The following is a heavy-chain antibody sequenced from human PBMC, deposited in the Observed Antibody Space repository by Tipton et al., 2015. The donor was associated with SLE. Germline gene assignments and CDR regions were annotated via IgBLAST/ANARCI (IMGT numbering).Heavy chain of an antibody. J-gene: IGHJ5*02. V-gene: IGHV1-69*09. CDR3: ARDNGDYVHWFDP. Sequence: QLVQSGAEVEKPGSSVKVSCKASGVTSSIYAVSWVRQAPGHGPEWVGSIIPVLGSASYAPKFQGRISITADKSTDTFYMEITSLRFDDAAVYFCARDNGDYVHWFDPWGQGTPVVVSS. CDR1: GVTSSIYA. D-gene: IGHD4-17*01. CDR2: IIPVLGSA.